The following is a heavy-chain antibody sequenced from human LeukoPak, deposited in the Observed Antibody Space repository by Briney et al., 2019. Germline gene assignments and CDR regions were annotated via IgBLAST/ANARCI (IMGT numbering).Heavy chain of an antibody. CDR1: GFTLSSYW. CDR3: ARIPVGGNRAFDI. J-gene: IGHJ3*02. V-gene: IGHV3-74*01. CDR2: INDHGSST. Sequence: GGSLRLSCAASGFTLSSYWMHWVRQGPEKGLVWVSRINDHGSSTDYADSVKGRFTISRDNGKNTLYLQMNSLRAEDTVVYYCARIPVGGNRAFDIWGQGTMVTVSS. D-gene: IGHD6-19*01.